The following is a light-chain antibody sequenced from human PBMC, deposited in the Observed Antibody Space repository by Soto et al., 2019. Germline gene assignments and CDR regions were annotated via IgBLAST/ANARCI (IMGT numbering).Light chain of an antibody. J-gene: IGKJ4*01. V-gene: IGKV3D-20*02. CDR3: QERRNWPLLT. CDR1: QSVSNNY. CDR2: GAS. Sequence: IVLTQSPGTLSLYTGERATVSCSACQSVSNNYLAWYQQKPGQAPRLLIYGASNRATGIPGRFSGSGSGTDFTLTISSLEAEDFAVYYCQERRNWPLLTFGGGTKVDIK.